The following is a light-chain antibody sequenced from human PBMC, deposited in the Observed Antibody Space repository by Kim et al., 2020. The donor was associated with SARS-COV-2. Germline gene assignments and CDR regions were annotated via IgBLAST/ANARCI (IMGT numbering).Light chain of an antibody. V-gene: IGLV3-19*01. Sequence: SSELTQDPAVSVALGQTVRITCQGDSLRSYYASCYQQKPGQAPVLVIYGKNNRPSGIPDRFSGSSSGNTASLTITGAQAEDEADYYCNSRNSSGNSYVFGGGTQVTVL. CDR2: GKN. CDR1: SLRSYY. CDR3: NSRNSSGNSYV. J-gene: IGLJ7*01.